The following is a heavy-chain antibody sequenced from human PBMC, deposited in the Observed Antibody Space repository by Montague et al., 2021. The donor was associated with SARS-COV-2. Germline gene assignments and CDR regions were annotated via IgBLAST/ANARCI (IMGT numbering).Heavy chain of an antibody. CDR2: IYYSGST. D-gene: IGHD3-9*01. V-gene: IGHV4-61*01. CDR3: ARDRGQTYYDILTGRALSVDFANGMDV. J-gene: IGHJ6*02. CDR1: GGSVSSGSYY. Sequence: SETLSLTCTVSGGSVSSGSYYWSWIRQPPGKGLEWIGYIYYSGSTNYNPSLKSRVTISVDTSKNQFSLKLSSVTAADTAVYYYARDRGQTYYDILTGRALSVDFANGMDVWGQGTTVTVSS.